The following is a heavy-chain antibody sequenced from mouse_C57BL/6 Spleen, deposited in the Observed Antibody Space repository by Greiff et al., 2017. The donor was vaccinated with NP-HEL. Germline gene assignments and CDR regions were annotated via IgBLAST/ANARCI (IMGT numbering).Heavy chain of an antibody. CDR3: ARDLYDGGG. CDR2: IYPGDGDT. Sequence: QVQLQQSGPELVKPGASVKISCKASGYAFSSSWMNWVKQRPGKGLEWIGRIYPGDGDTNYNGKFKGKATLTADKSSSTAYMQLSSLTSEDSAVYFCARDLYDGGGWGQGTLVTVSA. CDR1: GYAFSSSW. V-gene: IGHV1-82*01. D-gene: IGHD2-3*01. J-gene: IGHJ3*01.